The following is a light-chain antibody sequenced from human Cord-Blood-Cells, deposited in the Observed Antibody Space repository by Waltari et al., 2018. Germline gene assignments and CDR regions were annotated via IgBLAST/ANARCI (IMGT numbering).Light chain of an antibody. J-gene: IGKJ1*01. Sequence: DIQMTQSPSSLSASVGDRVTIPCRASQSISSYLNWYQQKPRKAPKLLIYAASSLQSGVPSRFSGSGSGTDFTLTISSLQPEDFATYYCQQSYSTPPCTFGQGTKVEIK. CDR1: QSISSY. CDR2: AAS. CDR3: QQSYSTPPCT. V-gene: IGKV1-39*01.